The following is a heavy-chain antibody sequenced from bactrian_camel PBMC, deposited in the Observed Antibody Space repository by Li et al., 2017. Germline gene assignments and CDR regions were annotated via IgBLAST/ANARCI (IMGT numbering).Heavy chain of an antibody. J-gene: IGHJ4*01. CDR3: ATDTVAGGYGY. V-gene: IGHV3S31*01. Sequence: VQLVESGGGLVQPGGSLRVSCSGSESTFSSYAMSWIRQAPGKGLEWVSAIENGPGSTYYADSVKGRFTISRDNAKNTLYLQMNSLKSEDTALYYCATDTVAGGYGYWGQGTQVTVS. CDR1: ESTFSSYA. CDR2: IENGPGST. D-gene: IGHD1*01.